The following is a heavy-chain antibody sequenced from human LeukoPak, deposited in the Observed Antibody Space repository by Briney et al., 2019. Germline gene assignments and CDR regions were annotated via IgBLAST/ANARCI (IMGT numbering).Heavy chain of an antibody. V-gene: IGHV4-34*01. CDR1: GGSFSGYY. CDR2: INHSGST. Sequence: SETLSLTCAVYGGSFSGYYWSWIRQPPGKGLEWIGEINHSGSTNYNPSLKSRVTISVDTSKNQFSLKLSSVTAADTAVYYCAGLEDSSGWQHDAFDIWGQGTMVTVSS. J-gene: IGHJ3*02. CDR3: AGLEDSSGWQHDAFDI. D-gene: IGHD6-19*01.